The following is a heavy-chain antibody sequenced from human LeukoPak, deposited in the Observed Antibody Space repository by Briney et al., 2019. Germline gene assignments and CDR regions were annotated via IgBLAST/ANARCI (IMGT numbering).Heavy chain of an antibody. CDR1: GFTFSSYG. CDR2: ISYDGSNK. D-gene: IGHD3-10*01. J-gene: IGHJ3*02. V-gene: IGHV3-30*18. CDR3: AKDYDPPWFGEGGAFDI. Sequence: GRSLRLSCAASGFTFSSYGMHWVRQAPGKGLEWVAVISYDGSNKYYADSVKGRFTISRDNSKNTLYLQMNSLRAEDTAVYYCAKDYDPPWFGEGGAFDIWGQGTMVTVSS.